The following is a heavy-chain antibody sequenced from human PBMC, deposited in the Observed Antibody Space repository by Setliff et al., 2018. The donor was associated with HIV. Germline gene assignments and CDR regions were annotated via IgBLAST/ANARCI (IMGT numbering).Heavy chain of an antibody. J-gene: IGHJ4*02. V-gene: IGHV1-2*02. D-gene: IGHD2-15*01. CDR2: INPNSGAT. CDR1: GYIFTDYF. CDR3: ARSATFLEVGVAK. Sequence: EASVKVSCKASGYIFTDYFVHWVRQAPGQGLEWMGWINPNSGATNYVQDFQGRVTMTRDTSINTVYMELTSLRSDDTAIYYCARSATFLEVGVAKWGPGTLVTVSS.